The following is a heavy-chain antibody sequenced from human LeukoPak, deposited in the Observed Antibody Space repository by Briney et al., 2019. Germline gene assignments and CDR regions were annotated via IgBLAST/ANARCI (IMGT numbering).Heavy chain of an antibody. Sequence: GGSLRLSXAASGFTVSSNYMSWVRQAPGKGLEWVSVIYSGGSTYYADSVKGRFTISRDISKNTLYLQMNSLRAEDTAVYYCARDSTTYYYDRRDTFDIWGQGTMVTVSS. CDR3: ARDSTTYYYDRRDTFDI. CDR2: IYSGGST. CDR1: GFTVSSNY. V-gene: IGHV3-53*01. J-gene: IGHJ3*02. D-gene: IGHD3-22*01.